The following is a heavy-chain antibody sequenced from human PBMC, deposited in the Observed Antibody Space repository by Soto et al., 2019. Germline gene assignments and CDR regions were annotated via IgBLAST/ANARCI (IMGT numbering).Heavy chain of an antibody. CDR3: ARDLAAAGDPYYFDY. D-gene: IGHD6-13*01. CDR2: IIPIFGTA. J-gene: IGHJ4*02. Sequence: SVKVSCKASGGTFSSCAISWVRQAPGQGLEWMGGIIPIFGTANYAQKFQGRVTITADKSTSTAYMELSSLRSEDTAVYYCARDLAAAGDPYYFDYWGQGTLVTVSS. V-gene: IGHV1-69*06. CDR1: GGTFSSCA.